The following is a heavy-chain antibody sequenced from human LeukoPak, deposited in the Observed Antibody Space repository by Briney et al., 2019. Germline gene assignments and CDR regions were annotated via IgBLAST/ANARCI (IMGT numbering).Heavy chain of an antibody. J-gene: IGHJ4*02. CDR3: VKNGDYFLAH. D-gene: IGHD4-17*01. V-gene: IGHV4-4*02. Sequence: SETLSLTCGVSGDSIISIEWWSWVRQPPGKGLEWIGEIYHRGSTNYNPSLKSRVTLSVDKFKNHFSLKLNSVTAADTAVYYCVKNGDYFLAHWGQGTLVTVSS. CDR2: IYHRGST. CDR1: GDSIISIEW.